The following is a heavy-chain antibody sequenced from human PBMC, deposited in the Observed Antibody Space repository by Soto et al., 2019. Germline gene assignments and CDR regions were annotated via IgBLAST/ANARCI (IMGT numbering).Heavy chain of an antibody. V-gene: IGHV4-34*01. D-gene: IGHD3-22*01. CDR1: GGSFSGYY. J-gene: IGHJ4*02. CDR2: INHSGST. Sequence: SETLSLTCAVYGGSFSGYYWSWIRQPPGKGLEWIGEINHSGSTNYNPSLKSRVAISVDTSKNQFSLKLSSVTAADTAVYYCARGLSSPSYYYDSSGYGTYFDYWGQGTLVTVSS. CDR3: ARGLSSPSYYYDSSGYGTYFDY.